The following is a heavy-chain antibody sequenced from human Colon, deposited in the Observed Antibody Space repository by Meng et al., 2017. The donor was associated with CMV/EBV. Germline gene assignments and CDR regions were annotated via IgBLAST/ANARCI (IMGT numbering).Heavy chain of an antibody. CDR3: ARGALGYCSSTSCAYYYYYYGMDV. CDR2: INHSGST. Sequence: SETLSLTCAVYGGSFSGYYWSRIRQPPGKGLEWIGEINHSGSTNYNPSLKSRVTISVDTSKNQFSLKLSSVTAADTAVYYCARGALGYCSSTSCAYYYYYYGMDVWGQGTTVTVSS. V-gene: IGHV4-34*01. J-gene: IGHJ6*02. CDR1: GGSFSGYY. D-gene: IGHD2-2*01.